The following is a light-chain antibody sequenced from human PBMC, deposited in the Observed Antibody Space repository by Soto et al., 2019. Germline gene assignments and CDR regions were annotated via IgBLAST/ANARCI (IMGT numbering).Light chain of an antibody. CDR2: KAS. CDR3: QQHSTYPIT. V-gene: IGKV1-5*03. J-gene: IGKJ5*01. CDR1: QSVTTW. Sequence: DIPMTQSPSTLSASVGARVTITFRASQSVTTWLAWYQQKPGKAPKLLIYKASNLERGLPSSFTGSGSGTEFTLSIRSLQSDDVATDHCQQHSTYPITFGQGTHLEI.